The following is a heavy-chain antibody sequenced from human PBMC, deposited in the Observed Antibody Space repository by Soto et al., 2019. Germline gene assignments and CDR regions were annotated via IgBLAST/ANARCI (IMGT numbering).Heavy chain of an antibody. V-gene: IGHV3-9*02. CDR1: GFISDYYA. CDR3: ARDIAAHYYYYAMDV. J-gene: IGHJ6*02. Sequence: AGGSLRLSCAASGFISDYYAMHWVRQAPGKGLEWVSGISWNSGTIGYADSVKGRVTISRDNAKNSLYLQMNSLRPEDTALYYCARDIAAHYYYYAMDVWGQGTTVTVSS. CDR2: ISWNSGTI. D-gene: IGHD2-15*01.